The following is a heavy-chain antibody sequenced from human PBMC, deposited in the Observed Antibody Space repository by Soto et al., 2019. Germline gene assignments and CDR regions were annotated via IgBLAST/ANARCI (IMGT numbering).Heavy chain of an antibody. V-gene: IGHV3-48*02. CDR3: ARDRYCSSTSCYYYGMDV. CDR1: GFTFSSYS. Sequence: GGSLRLSCAASGFTFSSYSMNWVRQAPGKGLEWVSYISSSSSTIYYADSVKGRFTISRDNAKNSLYLQMNSLRDEDTAVYYCARDRYCSSTSCYYYGMDVWGQGTTVTVSS. D-gene: IGHD2-2*01. CDR2: ISSSSSTI. J-gene: IGHJ6*02.